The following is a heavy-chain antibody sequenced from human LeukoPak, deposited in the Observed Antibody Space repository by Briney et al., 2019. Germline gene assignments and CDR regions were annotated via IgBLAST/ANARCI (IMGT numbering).Heavy chain of an antibody. Sequence: SETLSLTCAVYGGSFSGYYWSWIRQPPGKGLEWIGEINHSGSTNYNPSLKSRVTISVDTSKYQFSLKLSSVTAADTAVYYCARGRIAAAGTGPYYYGMDVWGQGTTVTVSS. J-gene: IGHJ6*02. D-gene: IGHD6-13*01. CDR3: ARGRIAAAGTGPYYYGMDV. CDR2: INHSGST. V-gene: IGHV4-34*01. CDR1: GGSFSGYY.